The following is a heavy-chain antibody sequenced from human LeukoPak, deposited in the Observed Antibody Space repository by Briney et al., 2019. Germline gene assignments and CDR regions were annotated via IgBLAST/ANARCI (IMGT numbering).Heavy chain of an antibody. D-gene: IGHD6-13*01. Sequence: AGGSLRLSCAASGFTFSDYYMSWIRQAPGKGLEWVSYISSSGSTIYYADSVKGRFTISRENAKNSLYLQMNSLRAGDTAVYYCARGGLGTPSQYSSSWRAAAGPIVYYGMDVWGQGTTVTVSS. V-gene: IGHV3-11*04. CDR3: ARGGLGTPSQYSSSWRAAAGPIVYYGMDV. J-gene: IGHJ6*02. CDR1: GFTFSDYY. CDR2: ISSSGSTI.